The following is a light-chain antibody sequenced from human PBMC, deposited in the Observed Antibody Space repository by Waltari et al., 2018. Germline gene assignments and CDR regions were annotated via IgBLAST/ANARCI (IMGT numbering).Light chain of an antibody. J-gene: IGLJ1*01. CDR1: RNDVGSYSY. CDR2: EVT. V-gene: IGLV2-14*01. Sequence: QSAPTQPASVSASPGQSITIYCTGTRNDVGSYSYVPWYRQYPGKAPELLIYEVTPRPSGVSDRFSGSRSGSTASLTISGLQTEDEANYFCCSYTTTTTLVFGTGTKVIVL. CDR3: CSYTTTTTLV.